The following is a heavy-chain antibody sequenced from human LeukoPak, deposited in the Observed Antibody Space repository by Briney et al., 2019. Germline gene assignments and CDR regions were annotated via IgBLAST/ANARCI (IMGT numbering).Heavy chain of an antibody. CDR3: ARDQIQLWPHFDY. CDR1: GGSISSGGYY. CDR2: IYYSGST. D-gene: IGHD5-18*01. Sequence: SETLSLTCTVSGGSISSGGYYWSWIRQHPGKGLEWIGYIYYSGSTYYNPSLKSRVTISVDTSKNQCSLKLSSVTAADTAVYYCARDQIQLWPHFDYWGQGTLVTVS. V-gene: IGHV4-31*03. J-gene: IGHJ4*02.